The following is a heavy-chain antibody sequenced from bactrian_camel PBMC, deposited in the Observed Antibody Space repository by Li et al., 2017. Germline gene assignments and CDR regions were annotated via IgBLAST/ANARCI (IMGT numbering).Heavy chain of an antibody. CDR1: GYRYSSVAC. V-gene: IGHV3S1*01. CDR2: ISTSDGSNT. Sequence: HVQLVESGGGSVQAGGSLKLSCSASGYRYSSVACMGWYRQAPGKEREGIASISTSDGSNTYYADSVKGRLTISRDNAKNALYLQLDKLSTEDTAMYYCARDPAGAGYYGRGTQVTVS. J-gene: IGHJ4*01. D-gene: IGHD2*01.